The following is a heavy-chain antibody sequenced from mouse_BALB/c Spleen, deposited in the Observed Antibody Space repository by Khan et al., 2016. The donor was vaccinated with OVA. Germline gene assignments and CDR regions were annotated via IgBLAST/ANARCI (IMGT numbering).Heavy chain of an antibody. V-gene: IGHV5-6*01. CDR2: ISRGGGYT. Sequence: EVGLVESGGDLVKPGGSLKLSCAASGFNFSNYGMSWVRQTPDKRLEWVASISRGGGYTYYADSVKGRFTISRDNAKNTLYLQMSSLKSEDTAMFYCTRAYYGNDYYAMDNWGQGTSVTVSS. CDR1: GFNFSNYG. D-gene: IGHD2-9*01. J-gene: IGHJ4*01. CDR3: TRAYYGNDYYAMDN.